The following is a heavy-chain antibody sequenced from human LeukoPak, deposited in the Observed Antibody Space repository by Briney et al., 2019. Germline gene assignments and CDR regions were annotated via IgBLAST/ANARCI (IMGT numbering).Heavy chain of an antibody. J-gene: IGHJ6*03. CDR3: AKDRGSTIPGDYMDV. D-gene: IGHD3-16*01. Sequence: GGSLRLSCAASGFTFSSYAMSWVRQAPGMGLEWVSAISGSGGSTYYADSVKGRFTISRDNSKNTLYLQMNSLRAEDTAVYYCAKDRGSTIPGDYMDVWGKGTTVTVSS. V-gene: IGHV3-23*01. CDR1: GFTFSSYA. CDR2: ISGSGGST.